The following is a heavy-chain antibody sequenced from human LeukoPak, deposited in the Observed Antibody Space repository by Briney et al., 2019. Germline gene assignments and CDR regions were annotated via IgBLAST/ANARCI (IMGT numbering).Heavy chain of an antibody. CDR2: IFGSGGSA. D-gene: IGHD6-19*01. CDR1: GFTFSSYA. V-gene: IGHV3-23*01. CDR3: AKTTTGYSSGRYPAWPVDY. Sequence: GGSLRLSCAASGFTFSSYAMYWVRQAPGKGLEWVSGIFGSGGSAHYADSVKGRFTISRDNSKNTVYLQMDSVRAEDTAVYYCAKTTTGYSSGRYPAWPVDYWGQGTLVTVSS. J-gene: IGHJ4*02.